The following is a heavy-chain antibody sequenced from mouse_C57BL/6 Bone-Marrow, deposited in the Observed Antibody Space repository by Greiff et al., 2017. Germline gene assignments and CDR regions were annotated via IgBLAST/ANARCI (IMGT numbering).Heavy chain of an antibody. V-gene: IGHV1-55*01. CDR3: ARADYSKDY. Sequence: QVQLQQPGAELVKPGASVKMSCKASGYTFTSYWITWVKQRPGQGLEWIGDIYPGSGTTSYNQKFKGKATLTVDQSSSTAYMQLNSLTSEDSAVYYCARADYSKDYWGQGTTLTVSS. D-gene: IGHD2-5*01. J-gene: IGHJ2*01. CDR1: GYTFTSYW. CDR2: IYPGSGTT.